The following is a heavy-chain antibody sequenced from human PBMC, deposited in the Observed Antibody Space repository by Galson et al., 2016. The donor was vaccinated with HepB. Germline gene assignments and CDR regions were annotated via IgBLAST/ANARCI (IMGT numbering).Heavy chain of an antibody. J-gene: IGHJ5*02. Sequence: SLRLSCAASGFAFSSHWMHWVRQDLGKGLVWVSRINSDGTISKYADSVKGRFTISRDNAKNTLYLQMNSLRYEDTAVYFCVRDHSVVPTTAYNWFDPWGRGTLVTVSS. V-gene: IGHV3-74*01. CDR1: GFAFSSHW. CDR3: VRDHSVVPTTAYNWFDP. CDR2: INSDGTIS. D-gene: IGHD4-23*01.